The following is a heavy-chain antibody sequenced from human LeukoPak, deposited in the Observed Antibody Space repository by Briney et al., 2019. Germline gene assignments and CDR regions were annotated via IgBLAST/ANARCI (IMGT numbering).Heavy chain of an antibody. Sequence: PGGSLRLSCASSGFTFSNYALSWVRQAPGKGLEWVSAINGSGTGTYYADSVKGRFTISRDNSKSTVYLQMNSPRAEDTAIYYCAKDRPASHGSGSFGDYWGQGTLVIVST. CDR1: GFTFSNYA. J-gene: IGHJ4*02. CDR3: AKDRPASHGSGSFGDY. D-gene: IGHD3-10*01. V-gene: IGHV3-23*01. CDR2: INGSGTGT.